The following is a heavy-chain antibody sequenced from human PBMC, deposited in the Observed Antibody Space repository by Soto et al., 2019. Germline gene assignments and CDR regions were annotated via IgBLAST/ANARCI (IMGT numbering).Heavy chain of an antibody. J-gene: IGHJ4*02. Sequence: ASVKVSCKASGFTFTSSAVQWVRQARGQRLEWIGWIVVGSGNTNYAQKFQERVTITRDMSTSTAYMELSSLRSEDTAVYYCAAVGLYYFFWGGFYRFDYWGQGTLVTVSS. CDR2: IVVGSGNT. V-gene: IGHV1-58*01. CDR1: GFTFTSSA. D-gene: IGHD3-3*01. CDR3: AAVGLYYFFWGGFYRFDY.